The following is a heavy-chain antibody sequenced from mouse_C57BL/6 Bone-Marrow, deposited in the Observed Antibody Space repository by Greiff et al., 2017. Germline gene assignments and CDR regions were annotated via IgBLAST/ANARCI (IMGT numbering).Heavy chain of an antibody. D-gene: IGHD1-1*01. CDR2: IDPNSGGT. CDR1: GYTFTSYW. CDR3: ARGSSYAYYYAMDY. J-gene: IGHJ4*01. V-gene: IGHV1-72*01. Sequence: QVQLQQSGAELVKPGASVKLSCKASGYTFTSYWMHWVKQRPGRGLEWIGRIDPNSGGTKYNEKFKSKATLTVDKPSSTAYMQLSSLTSADSAVYYCARGSSYAYYYAMDYWGQGTSVTVSS.